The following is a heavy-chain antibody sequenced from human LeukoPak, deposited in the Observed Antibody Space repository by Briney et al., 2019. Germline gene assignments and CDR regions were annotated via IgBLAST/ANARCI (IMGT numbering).Heavy chain of an antibody. Sequence: GGSLRLSCAASGFTFGSYGMHWVRQAPGKGLEWVAFIRHNGSNKYYADSVKGRFTISRDNSKNTLYLQMNSLRAEDTAVYYCAKQEVDWNYVVLDYWGQGTLVTVSS. D-gene: IGHD1-7*01. J-gene: IGHJ4*02. V-gene: IGHV3-30*02. CDR1: GFTFGSYG. CDR2: IRHNGSNK. CDR3: AKQEVDWNYVVLDY.